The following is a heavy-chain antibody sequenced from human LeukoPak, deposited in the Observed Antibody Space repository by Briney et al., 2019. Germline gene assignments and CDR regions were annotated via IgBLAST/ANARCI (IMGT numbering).Heavy chain of an antibody. CDR1: GDSISSSSYY. CDR2: INHSGST. CDR3: ARAGEQWLVRDGDWFDP. V-gene: IGHV4-39*07. J-gene: IGHJ5*02. D-gene: IGHD6-19*01. Sequence: SETLSLTCTVSGDSISSSSYYWSWVRQPPGKGLEWIGEINHSGSTNYNPSLKSRVTISVDTSKNQFSLKLSSVTAADTAVYYCARAGEQWLVRDGDWFDPWGQGTLVTVSS.